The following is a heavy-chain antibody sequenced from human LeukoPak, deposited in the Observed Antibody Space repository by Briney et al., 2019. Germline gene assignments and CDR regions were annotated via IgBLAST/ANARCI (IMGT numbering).Heavy chain of an antibody. CDR3: AKDVYSRGWYFTG. Sequence: QSGGSLRLSCAASGFTFDDYAMHWVRQAPGKGLEWVSGISWNSSRIGYADSVKGRFTISRDNAKNSLYLQMNSLRAEDTAFYYCAKDVYSRGWYFTGWGQGTLVTVSS. J-gene: IGHJ4*02. CDR2: ISWNSSRI. V-gene: IGHV3-9*01. D-gene: IGHD6-19*01. CDR1: GFTFDDYA.